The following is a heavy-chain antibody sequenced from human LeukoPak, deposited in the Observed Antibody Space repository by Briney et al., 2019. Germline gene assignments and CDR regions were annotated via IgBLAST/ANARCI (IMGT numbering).Heavy chain of an antibody. CDR1: GGSISSGGYS. J-gene: IGHJ5*02. CDR2: IYHSGST. Sequence: SQTLSLTCAVSGGSISSGGYSWSWIRQPPGKGLEWIGYIYHSGSTYYNPSLKSRVTISVGRSKNQFSLKLSSVTAADTAVYYCARGVDTAMVTSNWFDPWGQGTLVTVSS. D-gene: IGHD5-18*01. CDR3: ARGVDTAMVTSNWFDP. V-gene: IGHV4-30-2*01.